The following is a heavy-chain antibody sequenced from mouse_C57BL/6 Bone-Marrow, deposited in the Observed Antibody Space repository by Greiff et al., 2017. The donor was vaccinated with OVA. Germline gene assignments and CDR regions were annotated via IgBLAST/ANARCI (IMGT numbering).Heavy chain of an antibody. Sequence: VKLKESGAELVKPGASVKISCKASGYAFSNYWMNWVKQRPGKGLEWFGQIYPGDGDINYNGKFKGKATLTADKSYSTAYMQFSSLTSEDSAVYFCARGAYWGQGTTLTVSS. CDR2: IYPGDGDI. V-gene: IGHV1-80*01. J-gene: IGHJ2*01. CDR1: GYAFSNYW. CDR3: ARGAY.